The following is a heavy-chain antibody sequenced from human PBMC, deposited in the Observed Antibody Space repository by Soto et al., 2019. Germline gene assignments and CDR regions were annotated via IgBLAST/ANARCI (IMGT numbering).Heavy chain of an antibody. CDR3: ARESGYYGSGSYQFDY. Sequence: QVQVVESGGGVVQPGRSLRLSCAASGFIFRSYGMHWVRQAPGKGLEWVAVIWYDGSNKYYADSVKGRFTISRDNSNNTPYLQMNSLRAEDTAVYYCARESGYYGSGSYQFDYWGQGTLVTVSS. J-gene: IGHJ4*02. CDR1: GFIFRSYG. CDR2: IWYDGSNK. V-gene: IGHV3-33*01. D-gene: IGHD3-10*01.